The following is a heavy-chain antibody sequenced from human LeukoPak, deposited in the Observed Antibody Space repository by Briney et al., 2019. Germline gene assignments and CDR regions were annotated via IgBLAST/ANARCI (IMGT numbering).Heavy chain of an antibody. CDR2: IKQDGSEK. Sequence: GGSLRLSCAASGFTFSDFWMAWARQAPGKGLEWVANIKQDGSEKYYVDSVRGRFTISRDNAKDSLFLQMNSLRAEDTAVYYCARTYYSDGYYRHFDYRGQGTLVTVSS. D-gene: IGHD3-22*01. CDR3: ARTYYSDGYYRHFDY. V-gene: IGHV3-7*01. CDR1: GFTFSDFW. J-gene: IGHJ4*02.